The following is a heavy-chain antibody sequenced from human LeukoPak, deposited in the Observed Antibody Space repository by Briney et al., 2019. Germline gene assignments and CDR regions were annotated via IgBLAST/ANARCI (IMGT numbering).Heavy chain of an antibody. J-gene: IGHJ5*02. CDR3: AKDNGREVATINYNWFDP. V-gene: IGHV3-9*01. D-gene: IGHD5-12*01. CDR2: ISWNSGSI. Sequence: GGSLRLSCAASGFTFDDYAMHWVRQAPGKGLEWVSDISWNSGSIGYADSVKGRFTISGDNAKNSLYLQMNTVRAQDTALFYCAKDNGREVATINYNWFDPWVQGTLVTVCS. CDR1: GFTFDDYA.